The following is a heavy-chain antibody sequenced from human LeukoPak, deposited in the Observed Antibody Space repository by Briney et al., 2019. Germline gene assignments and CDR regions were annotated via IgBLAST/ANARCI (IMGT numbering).Heavy chain of an antibody. Sequence: SGGSLRLSCAASGFTFSSYSMNWVRQAPGKGLEWVSYISSSSSTIYYADSVKGRFTISRDNAKNSLYLQMNSPRAEDTAVYYCARSRYTRGPIYYYYGMDVWGQGTTVTVSS. J-gene: IGHJ6*02. CDR2: ISSSSSTI. CDR1: GFTFSSYS. CDR3: ARSRYTRGPIYYYYGMDV. V-gene: IGHV3-48*01. D-gene: IGHD2-2*02.